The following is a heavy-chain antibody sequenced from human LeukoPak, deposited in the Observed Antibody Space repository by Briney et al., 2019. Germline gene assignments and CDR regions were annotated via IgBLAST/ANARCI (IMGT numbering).Heavy chain of an antibody. CDR1: GYTFTIYY. D-gene: IGHD6-13*01. J-gene: IGHJ4*02. CDR2: INPSGGST. Sequence: ASVKVSFTSSGYTFTIYYMHWVRQAPGQGLEWMGIINPSGGSTSYAQNFQGRVTMTRNTSTSTVYMELSSLRSEDTAVYYCAREVGDRGSWYDYWGQGTLVTVSS. V-gene: IGHV1-46*01. CDR3: AREVGDRGSWYDY.